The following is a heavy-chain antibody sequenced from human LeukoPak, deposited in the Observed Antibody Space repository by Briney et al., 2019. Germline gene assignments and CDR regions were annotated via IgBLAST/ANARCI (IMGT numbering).Heavy chain of an antibody. CDR3: ARDRGYYDILTGYYGYYFDY. CDR2: ISTSGST. Sequence: RASETLSLTCSVSGGSISSYYWSWIRQPAGKGLEWIGRISTSGSTNYNPSLKSRVTMSVDTSKNQFSLKLGSVTAADTAVYYCARDRGYYDILTGYYGYYFDYWGQGTLVTVSS. V-gene: IGHV4-4*07. D-gene: IGHD3-9*01. CDR1: GGSISSYY. J-gene: IGHJ4*02.